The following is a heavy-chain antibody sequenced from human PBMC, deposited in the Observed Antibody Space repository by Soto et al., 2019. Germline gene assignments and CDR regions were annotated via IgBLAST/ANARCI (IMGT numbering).Heavy chain of an antibody. CDR1: GFTFGDYA. CDR3: TRVSDFWSGSGPSGYGMDV. CDR2: IRSKAYGGTT. V-gene: IGHV3-49*04. J-gene: IGHJ6*02. D-gene: IGHD3-3*01. Sequence: GGSLRLSCTASGFTFGDYAMSWVRQAPGKGLEWVGFIRSKAYGGTTEYAASVKGRFTISRDDSKSIAYLQMNSLKTEDTAVYYCTRVSDFWSGSGPSGYGMDVWGQGTTVTVSS.